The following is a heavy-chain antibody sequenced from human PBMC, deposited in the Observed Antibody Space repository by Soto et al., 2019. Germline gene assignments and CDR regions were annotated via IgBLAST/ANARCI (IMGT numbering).Heavy chain of an antibody. J-gene: IGHJ4*02. CDR2: IKQDGSEK. Sequence: EVQLVESGGGLVQPGGSLRLSCAASGFTFSSYWMSWVRQAPGKGLEWVANIKQDGSEKYYVDSEKGRFTISRDNAKNSLYLQMNSLRAEDAAVYYCARVWARWLQWDYWGQGTLVTVSS. V-gene: IGHV3-7*03. CDR1: GFTFSSYW. D-gene: IGHD5-12*01. CDR3: ARVWARWLQWDY.